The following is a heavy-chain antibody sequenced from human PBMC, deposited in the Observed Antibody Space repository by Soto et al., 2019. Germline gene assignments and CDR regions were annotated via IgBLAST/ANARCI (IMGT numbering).Heavy chain of an antibody. CDR1: GGSISTYY. D-gene: IGHD3-3*01. Sequence: QEQLQESGPRLVKPSETLSLTCTVSGGSISTYYWTWIRQSPGKGLEWIGYVYYNGNTKYNPSLKSRVTISVDTTKNQFSLNLNSVNAADTAVYYCERDGSGVDFCDGPYYFDYWGQGTLITVSS. V-gene: IGHV4-59*01. CDR2: VYYNGNT. J-gene: IGHJ4*02. CDR3: ERDGSGVDFCDGPYYFDY.